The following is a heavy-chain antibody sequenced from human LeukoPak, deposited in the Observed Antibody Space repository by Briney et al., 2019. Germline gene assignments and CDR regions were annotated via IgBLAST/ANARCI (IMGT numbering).Heavy chain of an antibody. J-gene: IGHJ4*02. CDR3: VRLYGGKSHY. CDR1: GFTFSNYE. Sequence: PGGSLRLSCEASGFTFSNYEINWVRQAPGKGLEGVSYISSSGSTIYYADSVKGRFTISRDNAKNSLYLQMNSLRAEDTAVYYCVRLYGGKSHYWGQGTLVTVSS. V-gene: IGHV3-48*03. D-gene: IGHD4-23*01. CDR2: ISSSGSTI.